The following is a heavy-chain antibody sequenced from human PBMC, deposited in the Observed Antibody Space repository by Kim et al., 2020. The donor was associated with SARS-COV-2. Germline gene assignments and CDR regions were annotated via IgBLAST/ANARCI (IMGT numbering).Heavy chain of an antibody. CDR2: INAGNGNT. J-gene: IGHJ6*02. D-gene: IGHD6-6*01. Sequence: ASVKVSCKASGYTFTSYAMHWVRQAPGQRLEWMGWINAGNGNTKYSQKFQGRVTITRDTSASTAYMELSSLRSEDTAVYYCAGSSSSYYYYYYGMDVWGQGTTVTVSS. CDR1: GYTFTSYA. CDR3: AGSSSSYYYYYYGMDV. V-gene: IGHV1-3*01.